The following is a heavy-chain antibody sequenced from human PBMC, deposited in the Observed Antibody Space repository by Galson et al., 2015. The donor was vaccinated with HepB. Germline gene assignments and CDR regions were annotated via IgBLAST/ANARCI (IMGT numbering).Heavy chain of an antibody. CDR1: GFIFSNYL. D-gene: IGHD3-10*01. J-gene: IGHJ4*02. V-gene: IGHV3-33*01. CDR2: IWSDGNKR. CDR3: ATEGSGTAFDD. Sequence: SLRLSCAASGFIFSNYLFHWVRQAPGKGLEWVAVIWSDGNKRYYADSMKGRFTISRDNSKSTLFLEMNSLRVDDTAVYYCATEGSGTAFDDWGQGTLVTVSS.